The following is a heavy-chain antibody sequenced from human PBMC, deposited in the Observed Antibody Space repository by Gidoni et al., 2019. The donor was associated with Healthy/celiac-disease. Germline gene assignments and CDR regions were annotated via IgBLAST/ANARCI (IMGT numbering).Heavy chain of an antibody. CDR1: GFTCSSYA. Sequence: QVQLVESGGGVVQPGRSLRLSCAASGFTCSSYAMHWVRQAPGKGLEWVAVISYDGSNKYYADSVKGRFTISRDNSKNTLYLQMNSLRAEDTAVYYCARIRRAYNCNFSFIDYWGQGTLVTVSS. J-gene: IGHJ4*02. D-gene: IGHD1-7*01. V-gene: IGHV3-30-3*01. CDR2: ISYDGSNK. CDR3: ARIRRAYNCNFSFIDY.